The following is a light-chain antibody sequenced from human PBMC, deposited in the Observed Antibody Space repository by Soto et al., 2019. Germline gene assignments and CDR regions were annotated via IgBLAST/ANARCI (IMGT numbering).Light chain of an antibody. Sequence: DIQMTQSPSSLSASVGDRVTITCRASQGISNYLAWYQQKPGKVPKLLIYAASTLHAGALSRFSGSGSGTDFSLTISSLQPEDVATYYCQKYNSAPLTFGGGTKVEIK. V-gene: IGKV1-27*01. CDR1: QGISNY. CDR3: QKYNSAPLT. J-gene: IGKJ4*01. CDR2: AAS.